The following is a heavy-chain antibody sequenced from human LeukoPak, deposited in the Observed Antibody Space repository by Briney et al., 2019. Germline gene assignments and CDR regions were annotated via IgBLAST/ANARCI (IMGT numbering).Heavy chain of an antibody. V-gene: IGHV3-7*03. J-gene: IGHJ6*02. CDR1: GFTVSSNY. CDR2: INPDGSER. CDR3: TRDLAAVPGPRMDV. D-gene: IGHD6-19*01. Sequence: PGGSLRLSCAASGFTVSSNYMSWVRQAPGKGLEWVALINPDGSERYYVDSVEGRFTISRDNAKNSLYLQMDSLRDDDTAMYFCTRDLAAVPGPRMDVWGQGTTVTVSS.